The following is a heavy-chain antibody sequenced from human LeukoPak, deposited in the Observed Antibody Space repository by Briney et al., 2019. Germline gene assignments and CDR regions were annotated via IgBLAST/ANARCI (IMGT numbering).Heavy chain of an antibody. CDR3: AKELDGSNWYPCDY. D-gene: IGHD6-13*01. V-gene: IGHV3-23*01. CDR2: ISGSGGST. CDR1: GITSNTYA. J-gene: IGHJ4*02. Sequence: GGSLRLSCAASGITSNTYAMSWVRQAPGKGLEWVAAISGSGGSTYYADPVKGRFTISRDNSRNTLYLDMNSLRAEDTAIYYCAKELDGSNWYPCDYWGQGTLVTVSS.